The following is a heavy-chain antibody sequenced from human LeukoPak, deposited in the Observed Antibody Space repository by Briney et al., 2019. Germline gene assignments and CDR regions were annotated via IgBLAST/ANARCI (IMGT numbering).Heavy chain of an antibody. Sequence: SETLSLTCTVSGGSISSSSYYWGWIRQPPGKGLEWIGSIYYSGSTYYNPSLKSRVTISVDTSKKKFSLKLSSVTAADTAVYYCAGNYYGSGSYYSEDRYWGQGTLVTVSS. D-gene: IGHD3-10*01. J-gene: IGHJ4*02. CDR3: AGNYYGSGSYYSEDRY. CDR2: IYYSGST. CDR1: GGSISSSSYY. V-gene: IGHV4-39*01.